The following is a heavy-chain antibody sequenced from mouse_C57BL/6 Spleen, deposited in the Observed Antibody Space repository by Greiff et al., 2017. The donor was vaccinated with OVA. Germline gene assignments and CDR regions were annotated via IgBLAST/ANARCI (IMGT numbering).Heavy chain of an antibody. CDR1: GYSITSGYY. CDR3: ASPIYDGYYVWFAY. D-gene: IGHD2-3*01. J-gene: IGHJ3*01. Sequence: EVKLQESGPGLVKPSQSLSLTCSVTGYSITSGYYWNWIRQFPGNKLEWMGYISYDGSNNYNPSLKNRISITRDTSKNQFFLKLNSVTTEDTATYYCASPIYDGYYVWFAYWGQGTLVTVSA. V-gene: IGHV3-6*01. CDR2: ISYDGSN.